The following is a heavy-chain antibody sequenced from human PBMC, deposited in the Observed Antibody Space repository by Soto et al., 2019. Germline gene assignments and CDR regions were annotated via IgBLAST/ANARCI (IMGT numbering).Heavy chain of an antibody. D-gene: IGHD6-19*01. Sequence: QVQLVQSGAEVKKPGASVKVSCKASGYTFTSYAIHWVRQAPGQRLEWMGWINAGNGNTKYSQKFQGRVTITRDTSASTVYMELSSLRSEDTAVYYCARTVAGTFRLDYWGQGTLVTVSS. J-gene: IGHJ4*02. V-gene: IGHV1-3*01. CDR1: GYTFTSYA. CDR3: ARTVAGTFRLDY. CDR2: INAGNGNT.